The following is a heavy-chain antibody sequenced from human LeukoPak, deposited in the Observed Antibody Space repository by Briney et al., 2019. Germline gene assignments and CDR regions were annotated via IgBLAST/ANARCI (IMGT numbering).Heavy chain of an antibody. CDR3: ARDWGY. D-gene: IGHD7-27*01. V-gene: IGHV3-23*01. CDR1: GFTFSNYP. CDR2: ISSGGST. J-gene: IGHJ4*02. Sequence: TGGSLRLPCVASGFTFSNYPMNWVRQALGKGLEWVSVISSGGSTSYADSVKGRCTISRDNSKNTVYLQMNSLRAEDTAIYYCARDWGYWGQGILVTVSS.